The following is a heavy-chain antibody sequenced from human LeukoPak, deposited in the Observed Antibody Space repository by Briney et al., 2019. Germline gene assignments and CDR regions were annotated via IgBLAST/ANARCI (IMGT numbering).Heavy chain of an antibody. CDR3: ARGSGSSHDT. CDR2: ISSSSSYI. J-gene: IGHJ5*02. D-gene: IGHD1-26*01. V-gene: IGHV3-21*01. CDR1: GFTFSSYE. Sequence: GGSLRLSCAASGFTFSSYEMNWVRQAPGKGLEWVSSISSSSSYIYYADSVKGRFTISRDNAKNSLYLQMNSLRAEDTAVYYCARGSGSSHDTWGQGTLVTVSS.